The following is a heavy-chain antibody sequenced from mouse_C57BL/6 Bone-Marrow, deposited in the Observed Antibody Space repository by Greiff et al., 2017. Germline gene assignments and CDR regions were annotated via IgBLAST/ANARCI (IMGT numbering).Heavy chain of an antibody. J-gene: IGHJ3*01. D-gene: IGHD1-1*01. V-gene: IGHV14-1*01. Sequence: VQLQQPGAELVMPGASVKLSCKASGYTFTSYWMHWVKQRPEQGLEWIGRIDPEDGDTEYAPKFQGKATMTADTSSNTAYLQLSSLTSEDTAVYYCTPYYYGSSLFAYWGQGTLVTVSA. CDR3: TPYYYGSSLFAY. CDR2: IDPEDGDT. CDR1: GYTFTSYW.